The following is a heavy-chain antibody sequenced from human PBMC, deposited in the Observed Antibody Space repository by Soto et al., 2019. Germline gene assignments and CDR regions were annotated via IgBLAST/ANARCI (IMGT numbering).Heavy chain of an antibody. D-gene: IGHD3-10*01. V-gene: IGHV3-7*01. CDR1: GFTFSSYW. CDR2: IKQDGSEK. Sequence: EVQLVESGGGLVQPGGSLRLSCAASGFTFSSYWMSWVRQAPGKGLEWVANIKQDGSEKYYVDSVKGRFTISRDNAQNSLYLQMSSLRADDTAVYYCAREGFGELYPWGQGTLVTVSS. CDR3: AREGFGELYP. J-gene: IGHJ5*02.